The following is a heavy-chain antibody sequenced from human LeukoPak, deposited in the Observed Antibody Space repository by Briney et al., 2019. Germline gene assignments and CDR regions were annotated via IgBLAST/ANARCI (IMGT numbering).Heavy chain of an antibody. D-gene: IGHD6-19*01. V-gene: IGHV3-23*01. J-gene: IGHJ4*02. CDR1: GFTFSSYA. CDR2: ISGSGGST. Sequence: PGGSLRLSCAASGFTFSSYAMSWVRQAPRKRLEWVSAISGSGGSTYYADSLKGRFTISRDNSKNTLYLQMNSLRAEDTAVYYCAKDGASGWSYYFDYWGQGTLVTVSS. CDR3: AKDGASGWSYYFDY.